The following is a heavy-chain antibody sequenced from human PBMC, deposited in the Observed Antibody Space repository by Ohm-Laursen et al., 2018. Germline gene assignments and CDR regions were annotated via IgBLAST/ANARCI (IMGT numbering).Heavy chain of an antibody. CDR3: ARYTAPYYYYGMDV. CDR1: GGSISSYY. J-gene: IGHJ6*02. CDR2: IYYSEST. Sequence: SQTLSLTWSVSGGSISSYYWSWIRQPPGKGLEWIGYIYYSESTNYNPSLKSRVTISVDTSKNQFSLKLSSVTAADTAVYYCARYTAPYYYYGMDVWGQGTTVTVSS. D-gene: IGHD1-1*01. V-gene: IGHV4-59*01.